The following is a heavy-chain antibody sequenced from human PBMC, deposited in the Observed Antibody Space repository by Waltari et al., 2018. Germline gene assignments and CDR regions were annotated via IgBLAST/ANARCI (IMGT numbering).Heavy chain of an antibody. D-gene: IGHD3-10*01. CDR1: GGSFSGYY. CDR2: INHSGRT. J-gene: IGHJ5*02. Sequence: QVQLQQWGAGLLKPSETLSLTCAVYGGSFSGYYWSWIRQPPGKRLEWIGEINHSGRTNYNPSLKSRVTISVDTSKNQFSLKLSSVTAADTAVYYCARVLARGGGWFDPWGQGTLVTVSS. CDR3: ARVLARGGGWFDP. V-gene: IGHV4-34*01.